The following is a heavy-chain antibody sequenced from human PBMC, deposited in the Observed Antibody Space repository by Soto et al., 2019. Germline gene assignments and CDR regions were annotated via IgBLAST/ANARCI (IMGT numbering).Heavy chain of an antibody. Sequence: SETLSLTCTVSGGSISSGGYYWSWIRQHPGKGLEWIGYIYYSGSTYYNPSLKSRVTISVDTSKNQFSLKLSSVTAADTAVYYCAREGQGYDFWSGYYAVPLGYMDVWGKGTTVTVSS. D-gene: IGHD3-3*01. CDR1: GGSISSGGYY. J-gene: IGHJ6*03. V-gene: IGHV4-31*03. CDR3: AREGQGYDFWSGYYAVPLGYMDV. CDR2: IYYSGST.